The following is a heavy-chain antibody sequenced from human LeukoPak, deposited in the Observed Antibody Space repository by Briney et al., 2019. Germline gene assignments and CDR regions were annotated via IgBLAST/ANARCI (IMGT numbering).Heavy chain of an antibody. V-gene: IGHV3-33*01. CDR2: IWYDGSNK. CDR1: GFTFSSYG. CDR3: AGRVTGYSSGYVY. Sequence: AGRSLRVSCAASGFTFSSYGMHWVRQAPGEGLEWVAIIWYDGSNKYYADSVKGRFTISRDNSENIVYLQMNNLRAEDTAVYYCAGRVTGYSSGYVYWGQGTLVTVSS. J-gene: IGHJ4*02. D-gene: IGHD5-18*01.